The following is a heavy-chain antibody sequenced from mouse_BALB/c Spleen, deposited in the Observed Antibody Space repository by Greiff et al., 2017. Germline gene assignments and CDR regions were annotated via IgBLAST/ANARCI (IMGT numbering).Heavy chain of an antibody. V-gene: IGHV1-14*01. D-gene: IGHD2-14*01. CDR1: GYTFTSYV. CDR3: AGADRYGGTGYAMDY. J-gene: IGHJ4*01. Sequence: EVQLQQSGPELVKPGASVKMSCKASGYTFTSYVMHWVKQKPGQGLEWIGYINPYNDGTKYNEKFKGKATLTSDKSSSTAYMQLSSLTSEDSAIYYCAGADRYGGTGYAMDYWGQGTSVTVSS. CDR2: INPYNDGT.